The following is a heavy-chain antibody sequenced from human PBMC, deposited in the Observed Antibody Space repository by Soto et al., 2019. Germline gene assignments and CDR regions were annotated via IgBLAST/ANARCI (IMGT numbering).Heavy chain of an antibody. CDR2: IIPMFGTP. CDR3: ARAGESSTRYYHYYGMDV. J-gene: IGHJ6*02. D-gene: IGHD2-2*01. V-gene: IGHV1-69*01. CDR1: GGSFSSYA. Sequence: QVQLVQSGAEVKKPGSSVKVSCKTSGGSFSSYAITWVRQAPGQGLEWMGGIIPMFGTPKYPQKFQGRVTITAAEFTSTDYMELGSLRSEDTAVYYCARAGESSTRYYHYYGMDVWGQGTTVTVSS.